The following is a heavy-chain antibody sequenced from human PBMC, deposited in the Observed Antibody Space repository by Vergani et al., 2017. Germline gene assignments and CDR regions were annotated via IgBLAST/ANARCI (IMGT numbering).Heavy chain of an antibody. CDR1: GYTFTSYG. CDR2: ISAYNGNT. CDR3: AREEIAVAGSGLGV. Sequence: QVQLVQSGAEVKKPGASVKVSCKASGYTFTSYGISWVRQAPGQGLEWMGWISAYNGNTNDAQKLQGRITMTTDTSTSTAYMELRSQRSDDTAVYYWAREEIAVAGSGLGVWGKGTTVTVSS. V-gene: IGHV1-18*01. D-gene: IGHD6-19*01. J-gene: IGHJ6*04.